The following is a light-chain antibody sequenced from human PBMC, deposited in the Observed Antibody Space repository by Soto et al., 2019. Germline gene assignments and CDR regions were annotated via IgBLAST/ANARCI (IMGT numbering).Light chain of an antibody. CDR3: QKCDSAPLT. Sequence: DIQMTQSPSSLSASVGDKVTISCRASRGIGNSLAWYQQKPGRVPKLLIYNTLTLESGVPSRFSGSGSGTDFTLTISSLQPEDFATYYCQKCDSAPLTFGGGTKVEIK. V-gene: IGKV1-27*01. CDR2: NTL. CDR1: RGIGNS. J-gene: IGKJ4*01.